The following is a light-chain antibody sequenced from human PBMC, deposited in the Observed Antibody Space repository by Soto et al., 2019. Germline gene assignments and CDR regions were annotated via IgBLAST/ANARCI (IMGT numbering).Light chain of an antibody. Sequence: DIQMTQSPSTLSASVGDRVTITCRASQSISDSLAWYQQKPGKAPKLLIYDASSLESGVPSRFSGSGSGTEFTLTISSLQPDDFATYYCQQYNSYSWTFGQGTKVDIK. CDR1: QSISDS. CDR3: QQYNSYSWT. CDR2: DAS. V-gene: IGKV1-5*01. J-gene: IGKJ1*01.